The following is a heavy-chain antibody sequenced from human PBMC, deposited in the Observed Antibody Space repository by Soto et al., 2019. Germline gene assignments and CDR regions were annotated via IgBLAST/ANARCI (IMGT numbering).Heavy chain of an antibody. D-gene: IGHD3-22*01. Sequence: PGGSLRLSCSASGFTFSNYAMHWVRQAPGKRLEFVSAISSNGGTTYYADSVKGRFTISRDNSKNTLYVQMSSLRAEDTAVYYCVKVGYYDSSGYYYDYWGQGTLVTVST. J-gene: IGHJ4*02. CDR2: ISSNGGTT. CDR3: VKVGYYDSSGYYYDY. V-gene: IGHV3-64*05. CDR1: GFTFSNYA.